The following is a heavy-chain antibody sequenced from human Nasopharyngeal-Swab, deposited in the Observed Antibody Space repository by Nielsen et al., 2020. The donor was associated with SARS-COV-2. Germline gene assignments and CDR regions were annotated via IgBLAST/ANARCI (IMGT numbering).Heavy chain of an antibody. J-gene: IGHJ3*02. CDR2: IIPIFGTA. Sequence: VRQMPVKGLEWMGGIIPIFGTANYAQKFQGRVTITADESTSTAYMELSSLRSEDTAVYYCASNPYCGGDCYGAFDIWGQGTMVTVSS. CDR3: ASNPYCGGDCYGAFDI. D-gene: IGHD2-21*02. V-gene: IGHV1-69*01.